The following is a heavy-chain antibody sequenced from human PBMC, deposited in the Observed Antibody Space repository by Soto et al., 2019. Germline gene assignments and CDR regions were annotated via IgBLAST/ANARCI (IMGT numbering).Heavy chain of an antibody. Sequence: SETLSLTCIVSGGTITRGDHFWSWVRQSPGKGLEWLGYIYYSGSTYYNPSLKGRVMMTIDTSKHQFSLNLSSVTAADTAVFYCGRGQTAIDVWGQGTKVTVYS. CDR1: GGTITRGDHF. CDR2: IYYSGST. V-gene: IGHV4-30-4*01. J-gene: IGHJ6*02. CDR3: GRGQTAIDV. D-gene: IGHD5-18*01.